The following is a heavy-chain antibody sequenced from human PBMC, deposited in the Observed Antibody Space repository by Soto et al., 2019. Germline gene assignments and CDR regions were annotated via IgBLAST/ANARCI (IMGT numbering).Heavy chain of an antibody. V-gene: IGHV3-66*01. J-gene: IGHJ1*01. CDR2: IYSGGST. Sequence: EVQLVESGGGLVQPGGSLRLSCAASGFTVSSNYMSWVRQAPGKGLEWVSVIYSGGSTYYADSVKGRFTISRDNSKNTLYLQMNSLRAEDTAVYYCARAHVGAATEYFQHWGQGTLVTVSS. CDR1: GFTVSSNY. D-gene: IGHD1-26*01. CDR3: ARAHVGAATEYFQH.